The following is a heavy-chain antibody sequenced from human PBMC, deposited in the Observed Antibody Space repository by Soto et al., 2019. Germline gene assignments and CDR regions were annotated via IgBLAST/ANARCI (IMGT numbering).Heavy chain of an antibody. CDR3: ARHNYGSGSTYFDS. D-gene: IGHD3-10*01. CDR2: IYYSGST. Sequence: PSETLSLTCTVSGGSISSYYWSWIRQPPGKGLEWIGYIYYSGSTNYNPSLKSRVTISVDTSKNQFSLKLNSMTAADTAVYYCARHNYGSGSTYFDSWGQGTLVTVSP. V-gene: IGHV4-59*08. J-gene: IGHJ4*02. CDR1: GGSISSYY.